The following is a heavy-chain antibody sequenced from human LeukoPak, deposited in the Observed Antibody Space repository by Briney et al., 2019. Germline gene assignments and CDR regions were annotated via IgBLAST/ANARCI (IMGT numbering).Heavy chain of an antibody. V-gene: IGHV3-23*01. CDR3: AKVWDLGYSYGNPFDY. D-gene: IGHD5-18*01. Sequence: GALRLSCAASGFTFSSYGMSWVRQAPGKGLEWVSAISGSGGSTYYADSVKGRFTISRDNSKNTLYLQMNSLRAEDTAVYYCAKVWDLGYSYGNPFDYWGQGTLVTVSS. CDR1: GFTFSSYG. J-gene: IGHJ4*02. CDR2: ISGSGGST.